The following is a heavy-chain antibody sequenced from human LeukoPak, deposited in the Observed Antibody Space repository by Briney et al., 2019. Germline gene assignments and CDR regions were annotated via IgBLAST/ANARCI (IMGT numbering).Heavy chain of an antibody. V-gene: IGHV4-39*07. D-gene: IGHD3-9*01. J-gene: IGHJ4*02. CDR3: ARDLSFDWFPYYFDY. CDR1: GGSISSYY. Sequence: SGTLSLTCTVSGGSISSYYWSWIRQPPGKGLEWLGSIFYSGNTHYNPSLKSPVTISIDTSKNQFSLKVSSVTAAGTAIYYCARDLSFDWFPYYFDYWGQGILVTVSS. CDR2: IFYSGNT.